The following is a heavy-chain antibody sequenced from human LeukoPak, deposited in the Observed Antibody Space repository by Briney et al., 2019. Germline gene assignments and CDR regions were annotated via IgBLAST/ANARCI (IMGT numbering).Heavy chain of an antibody. D-gene: IGHD4-17*01. V-gene: IGHV3-23*01. J-gene: IGHJ4*02. CDR2: ISDTVRDT. CDR1: GFTFSAYD. CDR3: AKDNYGGIFAS. Sequence: GESLRLSCAASGFTFSAYDMSWVRQAPGKGLEWVSHISDTVRDTWYANSVKGRFIISRDNSRDTVYLQMSSLRPEDTALYFCAKDNYGGIFASWGQGTLVTVSS.